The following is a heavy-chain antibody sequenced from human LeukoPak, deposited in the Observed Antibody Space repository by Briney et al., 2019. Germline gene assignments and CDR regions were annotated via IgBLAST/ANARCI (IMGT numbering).Heavy chain of an antibody. D-gene: IGHD3-10*01. CDR1: GYTFTGYY. CDR3: ARDWLLWFGESANFDY. V-gene: IGHV1-2*06. Sequence: GASVKVSCKASGYTFTGYYMHWVRQAPGQGLEWMGRINPNSGGTNYAQKFQGRVTMTRDTSISTAYMELSRLRSDDTAVYYCARDWLLWFGESANFDYWGQGTLVTVSS. CDR2: INPNSGGT. J-gene: IGHJ4*02.